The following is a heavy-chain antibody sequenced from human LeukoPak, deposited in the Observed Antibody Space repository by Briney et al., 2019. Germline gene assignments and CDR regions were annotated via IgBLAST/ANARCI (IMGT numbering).Heavy chain of an antibody. D-gene: IGHD6-19*01. CDR3: ARVAGWHWFDP. CDR1: GFTFSTYW. V-gene: IGHV3-74*01. CDR2: VSGDGSAT. Sequence: GGSLRLSCAASGFTFSTYWIHWVRHPPGKGLVWVSRVSGDGSATSYADSVKGRFTISRDNAKNTVYLQMNNMRVDDTAVYYCARVAGWHWFDPWGQGTLVTVSS. J-gene: IGHJ5*02.